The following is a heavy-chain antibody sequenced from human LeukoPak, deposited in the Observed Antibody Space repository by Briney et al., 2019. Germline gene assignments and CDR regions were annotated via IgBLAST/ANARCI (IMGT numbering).Heavy chain of an antibody. V-gene: IGHV3-73*01. J-gene: IGHJ4*02. CDR3: IHYGSGSYSTDY. CDR1: GFTFSGAD. D-gene: IGHD3-10*01. Sequence: QPWGSLRLSCATSGFTFSGADMHWVRQVSGKGLEWVGRIRSKGNKYATEYAASVKGRFTISRDDSKNTAYLQMNSLKTEDTAVYYCIHYGSGSYSTDYGGQGTHVTVST. CDR2: IRSKGNKYAT.